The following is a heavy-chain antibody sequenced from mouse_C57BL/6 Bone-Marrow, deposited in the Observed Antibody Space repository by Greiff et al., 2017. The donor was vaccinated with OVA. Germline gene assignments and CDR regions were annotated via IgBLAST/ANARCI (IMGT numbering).Heavy chain of an antibody. D-gene: IGHD2-4*01. J-gene: IGHJ3*01. Sequence: DVMLVESGGGLVKPGGSLKLSCAASGFTFSDYGMHWVRQAPEQGLEWVAYISRGSSTINYADTVKGRFTISRDNATNTLFLQMTSLRSEDTAMYYCARDDYPAWFAYWGQGTLVTVSA. CDR3: ARDDYPAWFAY. CDR1: GFTFSDYG. V-gene: IGHV5-17*01. CDR2: ISRGSSTI.